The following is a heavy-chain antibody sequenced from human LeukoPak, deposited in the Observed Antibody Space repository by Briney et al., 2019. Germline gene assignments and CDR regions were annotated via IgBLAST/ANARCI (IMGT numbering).Heavy chain of an antibody. D-gene: IGHD3-9*01. Sequence: SVKVSCNASGGTFSSYAISWVRQAPGQGLEWMGRIIPILGTANYAQKFQGRVTITTDESTSTAYMELSSLRSEDTAVYYCATRKAPYYDILTGFGPGNYYYYYMDVWGKGTTVTVSS. J-gene: IGHJ6*03. CDR3: ATRKAPYYDILTGFGPGNYYYYYMDV. CDR1: GGTFSSYA. CDR2: IIPILGTA. V-gene: IGHV1-69*11.